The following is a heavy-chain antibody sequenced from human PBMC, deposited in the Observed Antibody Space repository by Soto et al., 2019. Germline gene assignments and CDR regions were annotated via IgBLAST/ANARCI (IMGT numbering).Heavy chain of an antibody. CDR2: VYYSGST. D-gene: IGHD3-10*01. V-gene: IGHV4-39*01. J-gene: IGHJ5*02. CDR3: ARHVHRAYNWFDP. Sequence: QLQLQESGPGLVKPSETLSLTCTVSGDSISSSSYYWGWIRQPPGKGLEWIGNVYYSGSTYYNPSINSRVTISVDRSKNHFSLKLSSVTAADTAVYYCARHVHRAYNWFDPWGQGTLVTVSS. CDR1: GDSISSSSYY.